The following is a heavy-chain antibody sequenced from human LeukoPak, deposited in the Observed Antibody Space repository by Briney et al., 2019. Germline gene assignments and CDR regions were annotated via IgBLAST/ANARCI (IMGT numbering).Heavy chain of an antibody. CDR2: ISYDGSNK. Sequence: PGGSLRLSCAASGFTFSSYWMSWVRQAPGKGLEWVAVISYDGSNKYYADSVKGRFTISRDNSKNTLYLRMNSLRAEDTAVYYCARGDVWGSYRSFDYWGQGTLVTVSS. CDR3: ARGDVWGSYRSFDY. D-gene: IGHD3-16*02. CDR1: GFTFSSYW. J-gene: IGHJ4*02. V-gene: IGHV3-30-3*01.